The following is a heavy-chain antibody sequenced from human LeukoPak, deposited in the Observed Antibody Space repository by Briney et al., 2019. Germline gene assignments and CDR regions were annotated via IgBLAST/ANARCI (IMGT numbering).Heavy chain of an antibody. Sequence: GGSLRLSCAASGFTFSSYEMNWVRQAPGKGLEWVSYISSSGSTIYYADSVKGRFTISRDNAKNSLYLQMNSLRAEDTAVYYCARSWDYYDSSGYLGYFDYWGQGTLVTVSS. V-gene: IGHV3-48*03. CDR1: GFTFSSYE. CDR3: ARSWDYYDSSGYLGYFDY. D-gene: IGHD3-22*01. J-gene: IGHJ4*02. CDR2: ISSSGSTI.